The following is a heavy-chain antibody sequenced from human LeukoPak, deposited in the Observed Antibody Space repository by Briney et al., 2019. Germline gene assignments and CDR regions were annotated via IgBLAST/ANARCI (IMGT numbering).Heavy chain of an antibody. CDR3: ALTEVVAATPYY. Sequence: SQTLSLTCTVSGGSTSSGDYYWSWIRQPPGNGLEWIGYIYYSGSTYYNPSLKSRVTISVDTSKNQFSLKLSSVTAADTAVYYGALTEVVAATPYYWGQGTLVTVSS. D-gene: IGHD2-15*01. CDR1: GGSTSSGDYY. J-gene: IGHJ4*02. V-gene: IGHV4-30-4*08. CDR2: IYYSGST.